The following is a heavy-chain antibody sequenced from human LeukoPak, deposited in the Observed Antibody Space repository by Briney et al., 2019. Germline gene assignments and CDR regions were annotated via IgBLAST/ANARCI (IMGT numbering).Heavy chain of an antibody. V-gene: IGHV1-2*06. CDR1: GYTFTAYY. CDR2: INPKNGYT. Sequence: GASVKVSCKASGYTFTAYYIHWVRQAPGQGLEWMGRINPKNGYTNYAQKFQDRVTMTRDTSMSAAYMEISRLTYDDTSGYYCGRGIKSFDPWGQGPLVTVSS. J-gene: IGHJ5*02. CDR3: GRGIKSFDP.